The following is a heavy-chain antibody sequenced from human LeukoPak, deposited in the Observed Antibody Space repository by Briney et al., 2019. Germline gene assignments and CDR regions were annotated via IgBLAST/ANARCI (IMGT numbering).Heavy chain of an antibody. J-gene: IGHJ4*02. V-gene: IGHV5-51*01. Sequence: GESLKIYCKGSGYSFTSYWIVWVRQMPGKGLEWMGIIYPGDSDTRYSPSFQGQVTISADKSISTAYLQWSSLKASDTAMYYCARLSGYCSSTSCTHFDYWGQGTLVTVSS. CDR3: ARLSGYCSSTSCTHFDY. D-gene: IGHD2-2*01. CDR1: GYSFTSYW. CDR2: IYPGDSDT.